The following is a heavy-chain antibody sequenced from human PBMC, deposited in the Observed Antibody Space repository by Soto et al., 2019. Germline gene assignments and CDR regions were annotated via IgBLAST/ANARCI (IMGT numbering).Heavy chain of an antibody. CDR3: ARSPYSSSWYWYFDL. Sequence: SETLSLTCAVSGGSISSGGYSWSWIRQPPGKGLEWIGYIYHSGSTYYNPSLKSTVTISVERSKNQFSLKLSSVTAADTAVYYCARSPYSSSWYWYFDLWGRGTLVTVSS. CDR1: GGSISSGGYS. V-gene: IGHV4-30-2*01. CDR2: IYHSGST. D-gene: IGHD6-13*01. J-gene: IGHJ2*01.